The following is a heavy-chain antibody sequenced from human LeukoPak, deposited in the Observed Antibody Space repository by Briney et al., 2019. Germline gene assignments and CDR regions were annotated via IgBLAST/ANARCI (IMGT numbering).Heavy chain of an antibody. Sequence: TGGSLRLSCADSGFTFSSYWMNWVRQAPGEGLEWVATIKHDGTKKYYPDLVKGRFTISRDNAKNSLFLQMDSLRAEDTAVYYGARDAGHSGYDLLDFWGQGTMVTVSS. CDR3: ARDAGHSGYDLLDF. V-gene: IGHV3-7*01. CDR1: GFTFSSYW. D-gene: IGHD5-12*01. J-gene: IGHJ4*02. CDR2: IKHDGTKK.